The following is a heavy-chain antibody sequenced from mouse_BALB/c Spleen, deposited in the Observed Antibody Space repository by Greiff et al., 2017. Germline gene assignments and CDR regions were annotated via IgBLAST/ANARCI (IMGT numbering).Heavy chain of an antibody. Sequence: DVQLVESGGGLVKPGGSLKLSCAASGFTFSSYTMSWVRQTPEKRLEWVATISSGGSYTYYPDSVKGRFTISRDNAKNTLYLQMSSLKSEDTAMYYCTRENYGAMDYWGQGTSVTVSS. CDR3: TRENYGAMDY. V-gene: IGHV5-6-4*01. CDR2: ISSGGSYT. CDR1: GFTFSSYT. D-gene: IGHD1-1*01. J-gene: IGHJ4*01.